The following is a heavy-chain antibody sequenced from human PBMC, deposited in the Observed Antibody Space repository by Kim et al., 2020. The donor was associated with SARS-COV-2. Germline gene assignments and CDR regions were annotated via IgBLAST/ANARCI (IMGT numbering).Heavy chain of an antibody. CDR1: GGSISSSSYY. CDR2: IYYSGST. Sequence: SETLSLTCTVSGGSISSSSYYWGWIRQPPGKGLEWIGSIYYSGSTYYNPSLKSRVTISVDTSKNQFSLKLSSVTAADTAVYYCARHLRYCGGDCDFDYWGQGTLVTVSS. D-gene: IGHD2-21*02. V-gene: IGHV4-39*01. CDR3: ARHLRYCGGDCDFDY. J-gene: IGHJ4*02.